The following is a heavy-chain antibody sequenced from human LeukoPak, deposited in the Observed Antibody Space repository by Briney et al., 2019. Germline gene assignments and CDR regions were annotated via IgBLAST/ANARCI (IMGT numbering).Heavy chain of an antibody. J-gene: IGHJ4*02. CDR2: IRSSSSVM. CDR3: ARARGYNHGPQDYYFDY. CDR1: GFTFSSYG. Sequence: GGSLRLSCAASGFTFSSYGMSWVRQAPGKGLEWVSYIRSSSSVMYYADSVKGRFTISRDNAKSSLYLQMSSLRDEDTAVYYCARARGYNHGPQDYYFDYWGQGTLVTVSS. D-gene: IGHD5-18*01. V-gene: IGHV3-48*02.